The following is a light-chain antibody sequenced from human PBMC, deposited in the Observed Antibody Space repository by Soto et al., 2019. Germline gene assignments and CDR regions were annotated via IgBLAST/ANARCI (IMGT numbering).Light chain of an antibody. V-gene: IGKV1-39*01. CDR1: QSISTY. Sequence: DIQMTQSPSSLSASVGDRVTITCRASQSISTYLHWYQQKPGKAPKLLIYSTSNLQSGVPSGFSGSGSGTNFSLTISNLQPEDFATYYCQQSFSVPPTFGQGTRLEIK. CDR3: QQSFSVPPT. CDR2: STS. J-gene: IGKJ5*01.